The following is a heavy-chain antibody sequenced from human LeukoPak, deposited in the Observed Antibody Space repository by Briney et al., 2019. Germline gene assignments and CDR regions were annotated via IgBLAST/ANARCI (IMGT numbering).Heavy chain of an antibody. D-gene: IGHD2-15*01. CDR1: GFTFSSYG. CDR2: ISYDGSNK. Sequence: GGSLRLSCAASGFTFSSYGMHWVRQAPGKGLEWVAVISYDGSNKYYADSVTGRFTISRDNSKNTLYLQMNSLRAEDAAVYHCAKEGYCSGGSCYDGAFDYWGQGTLVTVSS. J-gene: IGHJ4*02. CDR3: AKEGYCSGGSCYDGAFDY. V-gene: IGHV3-30*18.